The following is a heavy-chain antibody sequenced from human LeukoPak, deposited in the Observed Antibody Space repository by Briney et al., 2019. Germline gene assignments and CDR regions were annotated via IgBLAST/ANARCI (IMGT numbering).Heavy chain of an antibody. CDR2: INQEGSAK. Sequence: GGSLRPSCAASGFTFSSYGMHWVRQAPGKGLEWVANINQEGSAKYYLDSVKGRFTISRDNAKNSVYLQMNSLRAEDTGVYHCARIGYSSSSLDYWGQGILVTVSS. D-gene: IGHD6-6*01. V-gene: IGHV3-7*01. CDR3: ARIGYSSSSLDY. CDR1: GFTFSSYG. J-gene: IGHJ4*02.